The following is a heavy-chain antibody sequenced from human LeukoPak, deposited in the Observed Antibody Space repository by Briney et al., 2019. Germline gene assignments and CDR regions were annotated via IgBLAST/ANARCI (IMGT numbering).Heavy chain of an antibody. D-gene: IGHD3-16*01. CDR3: AVRRGHYYYYMDV. CDR1: GLTFSSYE. Sequence: PGGSLRLSCAASGLTFSSYEMNWVRQGPGKGLEWVSHISSSGAIIYYADSVRGRFTSSRDNAKNSLYLQMNSLRAEDTAVYYCAVRRGHYYYYMDVWGKGTTVTVSS. CDR2: ISSSGAII. V-gene: IGHV3-48*03. J-gene: IGHJ6*03.